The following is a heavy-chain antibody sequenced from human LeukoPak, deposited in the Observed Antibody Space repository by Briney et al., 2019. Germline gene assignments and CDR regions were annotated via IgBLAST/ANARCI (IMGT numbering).Heavy chain of an antibody. J-gene: IGHJ5*02. CDR1: DGSISSSSSF. CDR2: FYYSGST. Sequence: KPSETLSLTCTVSDGSISSSSSFWGWIRQPPGKGLEWIGTFYYSGSTYYNPSLKSRVTISVDTSKNQFSLKLSSVTAADTAVYYCARGFSLERRRVRWFDPWGQGTLVTVSS. V-gene: IGHV4-39*07. D-gene: IGHD1-1*01. CDR3: ARGFSLERRRVRWFDP.